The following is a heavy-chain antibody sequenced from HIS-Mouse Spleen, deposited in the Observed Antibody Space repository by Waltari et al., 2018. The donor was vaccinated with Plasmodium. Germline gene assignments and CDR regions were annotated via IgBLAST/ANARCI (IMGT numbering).Heavy chain of an antibody. CDR1: VYTYSRYW. V-gene: IGHV3-7*01. Sequence: EVQLVESAGGLVKPGGALRLSCVASVYTYSRYWVSWVRQAPAKGLEWVANIKQDGSEKYYVDSVKGRFTISRDNAKNSLYLQMNSLRAEDTAVYYCASSWYWYFDLWGRGTLVTVSS. J-gene: IGHJ2*01. D-gene: IGHD6-13*01. CDR3: ASSWYWYFDL. CDR2: IKQDGSEK.